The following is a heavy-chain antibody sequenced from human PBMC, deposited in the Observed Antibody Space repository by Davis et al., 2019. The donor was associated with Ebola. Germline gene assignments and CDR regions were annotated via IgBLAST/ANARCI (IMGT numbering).Heavy chain of an antibody. Sequence: GESLKISCAASGFTFSSYSMNWVRQAPGKGLEWVSSISSSSSYIYYADSVKGRFTISRDNAKNTLYLQMNSLRAEDTAVYYCAKATMFDYWGQGTLVTVSS. V-gene: IGHV3-21*01. CDR2: ISSSSSYI. CDR3: AKATMFDY. D-gene: IGHD3-10*01. J-gene: IGHJ4*02. CDR1: GFTFSSYS.